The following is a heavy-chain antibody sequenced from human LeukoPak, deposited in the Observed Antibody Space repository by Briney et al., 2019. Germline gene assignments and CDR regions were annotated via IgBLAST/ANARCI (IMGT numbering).Heavy chain of an antibody. CDR3: ARHSSSRDGYNFHY. V-gene: IGHV4-39*01. Sequence: SETLSLTCTVSGGSISSSSYYWGWIRQPPGKGLEWIGSIYYSGSTYYNPSLKSRVTISVDTSKNQFSLKLSPVTAADTAVYYCARHSSSRDGYNFHYWGQGTLVTVSS. D-gene: IGHD5-24*01. J-gene: IGHJ4*02. CDR2: IYYSGST. CDR1: GGSISSSSYY.